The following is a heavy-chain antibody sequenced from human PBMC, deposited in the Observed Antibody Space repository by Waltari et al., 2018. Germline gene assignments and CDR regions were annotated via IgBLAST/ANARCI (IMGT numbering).Heavy chain of an antibody. D-gene: IGHD3-10*01. J-gene: IGHJ6*02. CDR2: IYYSGST. V-gene: IGHV4-59*01. CDR1: GGSISSYY. Sequence: QVQLQESGPGLVKPSETLSLTCTVSGGSISSYYWSWIRQPPGKGLEWIGYIYYSGSTTYNPSLKSRVTISVDTSKNQFSLKLSSVTAADTAVYYCARAARPMVRGVEYYYYGMDVWGQGTTVTVSS. CDR3: ARAARPMVRGVEYYYYGMDV.